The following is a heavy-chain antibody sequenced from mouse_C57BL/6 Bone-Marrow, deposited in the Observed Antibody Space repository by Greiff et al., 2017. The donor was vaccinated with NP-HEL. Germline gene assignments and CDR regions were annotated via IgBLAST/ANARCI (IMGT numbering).Heavy chain of an antibody. CDR2: INPGSGGT. CDR1: GYAFTNYL. Sequence: QVQLQQSGAELVRPGTSVKVSCKASGYAFTNYLIEWVKQRPGQGLEWIGVINPGSGGTNYHEKFKGKATLTADKSSSTAYMPLSRLTSEDSAVYFCARDPHYYGSSYYLDYWGQGTTLTVSS. CDR3: ARDPHYYGSSYYLDY. V-gene: IGHV1-54*01. J-gene: IGHJ2*01. D-gene: IGHD1-1*01.